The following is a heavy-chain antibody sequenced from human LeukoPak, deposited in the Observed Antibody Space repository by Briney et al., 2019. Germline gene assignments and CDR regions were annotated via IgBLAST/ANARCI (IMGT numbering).Heavy chain of an antibody. V-gene: IGHV3-30-3*01. D-gene: IGHD2-2*01. CDR3: TRASELSYCTSTTCYALDAFEI. CDR1: GFAFSRYA. Sequence: GGSLRLSCAASGFAFSRYAMHWVRQAPGKGLEWVALISYDGTNTNYADSVKGGFTISRDNSRNTLYLQMSSLRVDDAAVFYCTRASELSYCTSTTCYALDAFEIWGQGTIVTVAS. J-gene: IGHJ3*02. CDR2: ISYDGTNT.